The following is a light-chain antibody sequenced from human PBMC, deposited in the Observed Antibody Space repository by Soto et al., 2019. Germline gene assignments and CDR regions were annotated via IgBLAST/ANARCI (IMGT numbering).Light chain of an antibody. CDR3: SSYTSTSTPCV. CDR2: EVS. Sequence: QSALTQPASVSGSPGQSITISCTGTSSDVGGYNYVSWYQQHPGKAPKLIIYEVSHRPSGASNHFSGYKSGNTASLTISGLQPEDEADYYCSSYTSTSTPCVFGTGTKGTVL. CDR1: SSDVGGYNY. J-gene: IGLJ1*01. V-gene: IGLV2-14*01.